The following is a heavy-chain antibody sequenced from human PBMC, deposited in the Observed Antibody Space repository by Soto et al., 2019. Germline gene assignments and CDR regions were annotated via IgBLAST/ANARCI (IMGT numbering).Heavy chain of an antibody. D-gene: IGHD4-17*01. CDR1: GGSINSTNW. J-gene: IGHJ5*02. CDR3: ARVWTTVTNWFDP. CDR2: IYHSGST. Sequence: QVQLQESGPGLVKPSGTLSLTCAVSGGSINSTNWWSWVRQPPVKGLEWIGEIYHSGSTNYNPSLKSRVTISVDKSKNQFSLKLSSVTAADTAVYYCARVWTTVTNWFDPWGQGTLVTVSS. V-gene: IGHV4-4*02.